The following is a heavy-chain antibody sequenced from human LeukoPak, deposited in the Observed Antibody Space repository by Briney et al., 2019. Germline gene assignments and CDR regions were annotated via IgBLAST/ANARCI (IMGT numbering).Heavy chain of an antibody. CDR2: IYYSGST. D-gene: IGHD3-3*01. V-gene: IGHV4-59*01. CDR1: GGSISSYY. Sequence: SETLSLTCTVSGGSISSYYWSWIRQPPGKGLEWIGYIYYSGSTNYNPSLKSRVTISVDTSKNQFSLKLSSVTAADTAVYYCAQLVGLLFDPWGQGTLVTVSS. CDR3: AQLVGLLFDP. J-gene: IGHJ5*02.